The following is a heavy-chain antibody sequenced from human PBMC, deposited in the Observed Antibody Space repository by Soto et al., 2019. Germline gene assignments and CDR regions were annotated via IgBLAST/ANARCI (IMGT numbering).Heavy chain of an antibody. J-gene: IGHJ4*02. CDR1: GYSISSGYY. CDR3: VRDYSGSSFDY. Sequence: SETLSLTCAVSGYSISSGYYWGWIRQPPGKRLEWIGSMYHSGSTDYNPSLKSRIAISVDTSKNQFSLKLRSATAADTAVYCCVRDYSGSSFDYWGQGTLVTVSS. D-gene: IGHD1-26*01. V-gene: IGHV4-38-2*02. CDR2: MYHSGST.